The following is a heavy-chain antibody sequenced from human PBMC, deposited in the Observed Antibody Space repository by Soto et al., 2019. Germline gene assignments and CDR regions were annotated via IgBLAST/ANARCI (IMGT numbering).Heavy chain of an antibody. J-gene: IGHJ6*02. CDR2: ISYDGSNK. CDR3: VRDSGMDV. Sequence: QVQLVECGGGVVQPGSSLRLSCAASGFTFSSYAMHWVRQAPGKGLEWVAVISYDGSNKDYADSVKGRFTVSRDDSKNTLYLQMNSLRTEDAAVYYCVRDSGMDVWGQGTTVTVTS. CDR1: GFTFSSYA. V-gene: IGHV3-30-3*01.